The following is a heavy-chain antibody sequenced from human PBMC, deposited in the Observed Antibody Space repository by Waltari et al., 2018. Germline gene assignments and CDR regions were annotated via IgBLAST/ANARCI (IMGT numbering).Heavy chain of an antibody. D-gene: IGHD2-15*01. V-gene: IGHV3-23*01. CDR3: AKRWRDGFNAGIDY. Sequence: EVQLLESGGGLVQPGGSLGVSCAASGFRFSDFAMNWVRQAPGKGLEWVSGISGSVDRTSYADSVKGRFTISRDNFKNTLFLQMNNLGVDDTAFYYCAKRWRDGFNAGIDYWGQGTLVTVSS. CDR1: GFRFSDFA. J-gene: IGHJ4*02. CDR2: ISGSVDRT.